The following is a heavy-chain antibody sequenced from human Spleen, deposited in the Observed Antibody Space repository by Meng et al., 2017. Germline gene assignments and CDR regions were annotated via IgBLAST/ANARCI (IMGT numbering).Heavy chain of an antibody. Sequence: QVQLQEAGPGLVKPSQTLSLTCTGSGGSISSGGYYWSWIRQHPGKGLEWIGYIYYSGSTYYNPSLESLVIRSVDTSKNQFSLKLSSVTAADTAVYYCARDLSGYGWFDPWGQGTLVTVSS. D-gene: IGHD5-18*01. CDR2: IYYSGST. J-gene: IGHJ5*02. V-gene: IGHV4-31*01. CDR1: GGSISSGGYY. CDR3: ARDLSGYGWFDP.